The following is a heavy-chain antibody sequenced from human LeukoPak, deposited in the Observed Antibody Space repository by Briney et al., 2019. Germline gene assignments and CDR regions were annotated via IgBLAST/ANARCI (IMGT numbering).Heavy chain of an antibody. D-gene: IGHD3-3*01. J-gene: IGHJ6*03. CDR3: ARPNSVLRLLEWPKGGYYYYYMDV. V-gene: IGHV1-8*01. CDR2: MNPNSGNT. CDR1: GYTFTSYD. Sequence: AASVKVSCKASGYTFTSYDINWVRQATGQGLEWMGWMNPNSGNTGYAQKFQGRVTMTRNTSISTAYMELSSLRSEDTAVYYCARPNSVLRLLEWPKGGYYYYYMDVWGKGTTVTVSS.